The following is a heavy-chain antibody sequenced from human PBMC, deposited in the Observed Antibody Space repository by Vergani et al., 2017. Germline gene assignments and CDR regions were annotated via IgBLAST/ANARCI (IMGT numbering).Heavy chain of an antibody. D-gene: IGHD3-22*01. CDR1: GGSFSGYY. CDR2: INHSGST. CDR3: ARGGNRRGYYFDY. J-gene: IGHJ4*02. Sequence: QVQLQQWGAGLLKPSETLSLTCAVYGGSFSGYYWSWIRQPPGKGLEWIGEINHSGSTNYNPSLKSRVTISVDPSKNPFSLKLSSVTASDTAVYYCARGGNRRGYYFDYWGQGTLVTVSS. V-gene: IGHV4-34*01.